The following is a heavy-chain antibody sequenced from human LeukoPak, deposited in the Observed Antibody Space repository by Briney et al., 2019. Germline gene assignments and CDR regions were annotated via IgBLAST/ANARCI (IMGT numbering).Heavy chain of an antibody. CDR2: ISSSSSYI. D-gene: IGHD3-22*01. CDR1: GFTFSSYS. V-gene: IGHV3-21*01. Sequence: GGSLRFSCAASGFTFSSYSMNWVRQAPGKGLEWVSSISSSSSYIYYADSVKGRFTISRDNAKNSLYLQMNSLRAEDTAVYYCATTEGYYDSSGYNYGMDVWGQGTTVTVSS. CDR3: ATTEGYYDSSGYNYGMDV. J-gene: IGHJ6*02.